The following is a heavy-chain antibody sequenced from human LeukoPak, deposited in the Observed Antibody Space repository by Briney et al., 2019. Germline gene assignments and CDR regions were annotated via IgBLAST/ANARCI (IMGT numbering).Heavy chain of an antibody. J-gene: IGHJ4*02. D-gene: IGHD5-24*01. CDR3: ATLRGDATIFEY. CDR2: IRGDGTVT. V-gene: IGHV3-7*01. Sequence: GGSLRLSCAASGFTFSYSWMSWVRQAPGKGLEWVATIRGDGTVTHYVDSAKGRFTISRDNAKNSMYLQMEYLGVEDTAVYYCATLRGDATIFEYWGQGTLVTVSS. CDR1: GFTFSYSW.